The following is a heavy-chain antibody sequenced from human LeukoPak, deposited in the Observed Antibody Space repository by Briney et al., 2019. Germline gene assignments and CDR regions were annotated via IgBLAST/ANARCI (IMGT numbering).Heavy chain of an antibody. J-gene: IGHJ4*02. CDR3: AKGSNFYASGSHFDV. Sequence: PGGSLRLSCVASGFTFSNYAMYWVRQVPGKGLEGVLGIIGTSSYTYSADFVKGRFTISRDNSMNTLWLQMNSLRVEDTAVYYCAKGSNFYASGSHFDVWGQGTLVTVSS. D-gene: IGHD3-10*01. CDR2: IIGTSSYT. V-gene: IGHV3-23*01. CDR1: GFTFSNYA.